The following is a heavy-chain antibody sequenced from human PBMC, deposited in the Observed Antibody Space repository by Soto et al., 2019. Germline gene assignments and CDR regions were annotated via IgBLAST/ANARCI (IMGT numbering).Heavy chain of an antibody. D-gene: IGHD3-16*02. CDR3: AKDRYTVSHSVPQDD. CDR1: GYTFTSYD. V-gene: IGHV1-8*01. Sequence: ASVKVSCKASGYTFTSYDINWVRQATGQGLEWMGWMNPNSGNTGYAQKFQGRVTMTRNTSISTAYMELSSLRSEDTAVYYCAKDRYTVSHSVPQDDWGQVTLVTVSS. CDR2: MNPNSGNT. J-gene: IGHJ4*02.